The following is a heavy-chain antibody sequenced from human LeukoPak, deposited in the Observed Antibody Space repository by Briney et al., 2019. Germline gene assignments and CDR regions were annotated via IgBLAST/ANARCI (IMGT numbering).Heavy chain of an antibody. CDR3: ARGSRLWFGEFHDY. CDR2: IWYDGSNK. J-gene: IGHJ4*02. D-gene: IGHD3-10*01. Sequence: GGSLRPSCAASGFTFSSYGMHWVRQAPGKGLEWVAVIWYDGSNKYYADSVKGRFTISRDNSKNTLYLQMNSLRAEDTAVYYCARGSRLWFGEFHDYWGQGTLVTVSS. CDR1: GFTFSSYG. V-gene: IGHV3-33*01.